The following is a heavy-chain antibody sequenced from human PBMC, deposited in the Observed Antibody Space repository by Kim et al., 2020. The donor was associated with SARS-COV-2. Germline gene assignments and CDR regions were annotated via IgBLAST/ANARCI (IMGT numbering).Heavy chain of an antibody. J-gene: IGHJ4*02. V-gene: IGHV4-31*03. Sequence: SETLSLTCTVSGGSIRSGGYYWSWIRPRPGKGLEWIGYILYSGSTYYTPSLKSRVSISADTSKNQFSLMLRSVSAADTAVYYCARGTIVAYDDWGQGTLV. CDR2: ILYSGST. D-gene: IGHD2-15*01. CDR3: ARGTIVAYDD. CDR1: GGSIRSGGYY.